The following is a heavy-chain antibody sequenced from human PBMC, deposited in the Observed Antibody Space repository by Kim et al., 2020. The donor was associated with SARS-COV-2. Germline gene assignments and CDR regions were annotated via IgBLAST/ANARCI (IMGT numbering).Heavy chain of an antibody. J-gene: IGHJ5*02. Sequence: SLKGRVTISVDTSKNQFSLKLSSVTAADTAVYYCARAASMWFGELNWFDPWGQGTLVTVSS. CDR3: ARAASMWFGELNWFDP. D-gene: IGHD3-10*01. V-gene: IGHV4-34*01.